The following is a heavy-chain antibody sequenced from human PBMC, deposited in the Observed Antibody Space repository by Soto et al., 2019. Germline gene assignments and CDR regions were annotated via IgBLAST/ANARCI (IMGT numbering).Heavy chain of an antibody. CDR2: ISSSSSYI. D-gene: IGHD1-1*01. Sequence: LRLSSAASGFTFSSYSMNWVRQAPGKGLEWVSSISSSSSYIYYADSVKGRFTISRDNAKNSLYLQMNSLRAEDTAVYYCARDSGRRYGMDVWGQGTTVTVSS. CDR3: ARDSGRRYGMDV. J-gene: IGHJ6*02. V-gene: IGHV3-21*01. CDR1: GFTFSSYS.